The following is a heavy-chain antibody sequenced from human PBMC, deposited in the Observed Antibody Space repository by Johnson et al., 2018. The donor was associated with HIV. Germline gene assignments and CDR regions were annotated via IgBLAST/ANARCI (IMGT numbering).Heavy chain of an antibody. CDR2: ISWHSGSI. CDR1: GFTFDDYA. D-gene: IGHD2-2*01. CDR3: AKDNIPYCSSTSCPASAFDI. J-gene: IGHJ3*02. Sequence: VQLVESGGGLVQPGGSLRLSCAASGFTFDDYAMHCVRQAPGKGLEWVSGISWHSGSIGYADSVKGRFTISRDNAKNSLYLQMNSLRAEDTALYYCAKDNIPYCSSTSCPASAFDIWGQGTMVTVSS. V-gene: IGHV3-9*01.